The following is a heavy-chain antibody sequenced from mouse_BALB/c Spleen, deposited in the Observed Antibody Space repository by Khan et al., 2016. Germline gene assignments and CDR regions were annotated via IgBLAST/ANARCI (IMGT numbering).Heavy chain of an antibody. Sequence: VQLKQSGAELVKPGASVKLSCTASGFNIKDTFMHWVKQRPEQGLEWIGRIDPANGNTRYDPKFQGKATITADTSSNTAYLQLSSLTSEDTAVDYCARRGARYYYGSTYGYWGQGTTLTVSS. CDR1: GFNIKDTF. D-gene: IGHD1-1*01. V-gene: IGHV14-3*02. CDR2: IDPANGNT. J-gene: IGHJ2*01. CDR3: ARRGARYYYGSTYGY.